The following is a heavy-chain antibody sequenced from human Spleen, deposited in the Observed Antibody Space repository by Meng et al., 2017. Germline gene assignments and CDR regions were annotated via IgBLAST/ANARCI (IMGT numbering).Heavy chain of an antibody. J-gene: IGHJ3*02. CDR2: IYYSGST. CDR3: ARFVGSGYDAFDI. CDR1: GGSISSSSYY. Sequence: ESLKISCTVPGGSISSSSYYWGWIRQPPGKGLEWIGSIYYSGSTYYNPSLKSRVTISVDTSKNQFSLKLSSVTAADTAVYYCARFVGSGYDAFDIWGQGTMVTVSS. D-gene: IGHD3-22*01. V-gene: IGHV4-39*07.